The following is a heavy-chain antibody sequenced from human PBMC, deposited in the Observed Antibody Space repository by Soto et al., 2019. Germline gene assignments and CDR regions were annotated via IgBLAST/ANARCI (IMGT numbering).Heavy chain of an antibody. D-gene: IGHD3-3*01. Sequence: GASVKVSCKASGYTFSSYGISWVRQAPGQGLEWMGWISAYNGNTNYSQKLQGRVTMTTDTSTNTAYMELRSLRSDDTAVYYCARECEGFWSGILYVYGMDVWGQRTTVTVSS. CDR3: ARECEGFWSGILYVYGMDV. J-gene: IGHJ6*02. CDR2: ISAYNGNT. V-gene: IGHV1-18*01. CDR1: GYTFSSYG.